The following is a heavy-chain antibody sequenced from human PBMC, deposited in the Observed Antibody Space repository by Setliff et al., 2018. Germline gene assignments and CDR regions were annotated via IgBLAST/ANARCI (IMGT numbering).Heavy chain of an antibody. CDR2: INPNSGGT. J-gene: IGHJ5*02. Sequence: ASVKVSCKASGYTFTGYFIHWVRQAPGQGLEWMGWINPNSGGTNYAQKFQGRVTMTRDTSTSTAYMELSRLRSDDTAVYSCARSRLYGGWFDPWGQGTLVTVPQ. CDR3: ARSRLYGGWFDP. D-gene: IGHD4-17*01. V-gene: IGHV1-2*02. CDR1: GYTFTGYF.